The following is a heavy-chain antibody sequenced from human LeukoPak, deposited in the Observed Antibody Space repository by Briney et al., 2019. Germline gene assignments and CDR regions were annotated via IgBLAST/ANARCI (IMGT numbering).Heavy chain of an antibody. CDR1: GGTFSSYA. Sequence: ASVKVSCKASGGTFSSYAINWVRQATGQGLEWMGWMNPNSGNTGYAQKFQGRVTMTRNTPISTAYMELSSLRSEDTAVYYCARRGYSGYDWRDYYYYYYMDVWGKGTTVTISS. CDR3: ARRGYSGYDWRDYYYYYYMDV. J-gene: IGHJ6*03. CDR2: MNPNSGNT. D-gene: IGHD5-12*01. V-gene: IGHV1-8*02.